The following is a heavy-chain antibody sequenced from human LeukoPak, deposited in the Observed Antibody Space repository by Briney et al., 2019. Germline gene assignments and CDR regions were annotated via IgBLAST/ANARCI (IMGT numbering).Heavy chain of an antibody. J-gene: IGHJ4*02. D-gene: IGHD1-26*01. Sequence: PGGSLRLSCAASGFTFTRYSMTWVRQAPGKGLEWVSYISSSSTIHYADSVKGRFTISRDNTKNSLYLQMNSLRAEDTALYYCARDTVGVTDYWGQGTLVTVSS. CDR3: ARDTVGVTDY. CDR2: ISSSSTI. V-gene: IGHV3-48*04. CDR1: GFTFTRYS.